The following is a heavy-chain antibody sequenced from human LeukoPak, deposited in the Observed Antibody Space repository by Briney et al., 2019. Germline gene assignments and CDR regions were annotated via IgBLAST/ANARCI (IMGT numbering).Heavy chain of an antibody. CDR2: TYYSGST. D-gene: IGHD6-13*01. CDR1: GGSISSSTYY. Sequence: PSETLSLTCTVSGGSISSSTYYWGWIRQPPGKGLEWIGSTYYSGSTYYNPSLKSRVTISVDTSKNQFSLKLSSVTAADTAVYYCARHFGSSNWSYYYYYMDVWGKGATVTVSS. V-gene: IGHV4-39*01. J-gene: IGHJ6*03. CDR3: ARHFGSSNWSYYYYYMDV.